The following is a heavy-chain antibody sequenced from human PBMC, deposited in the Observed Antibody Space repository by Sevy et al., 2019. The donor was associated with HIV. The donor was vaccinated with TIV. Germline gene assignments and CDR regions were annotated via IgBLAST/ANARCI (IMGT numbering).Heavy chain of an antibody. J-gene: IGHJ4*02. CDR3: AGPTLTYSSGWSYYDS. CDR1: GASISSSGYY. CDR2: INYSGST. V-gene: IGHV4-39*01. Sequence: SETLSLTCTVSGASISSSGYYCGWIRQPPRKGLEWIASINYSGSTFYNPSLKSRVTISSDTSKNQFSLKLNSVTAADTAIYYCAGPTLTYSSGWSYYDSWGQGTVVTVSS. D-gene: IGHD6-19*01.